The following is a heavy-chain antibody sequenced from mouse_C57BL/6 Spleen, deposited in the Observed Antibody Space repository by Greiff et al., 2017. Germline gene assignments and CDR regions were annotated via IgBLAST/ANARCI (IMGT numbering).Heavy chain of an antibody. V-gene: IGHV2-9-1*01. CDR2: IWTGGGT. CDR1: GFSLTSYA. CDR3: ARNVNWDDDAMDY. J-gene: IGHJ4*01. Sequence: VQLVESGPGLVAPSQSLSITCTVSGFSLTSYAISWVRQPPGKGLEWLGVIWTGGGTNYNSALKSRLSISKDNSKSQGFLKMNSLQTDDTARYYCARNVNWDDDAMDYWGQGTSVTVSS. D-gene: IGHD4-1*02.